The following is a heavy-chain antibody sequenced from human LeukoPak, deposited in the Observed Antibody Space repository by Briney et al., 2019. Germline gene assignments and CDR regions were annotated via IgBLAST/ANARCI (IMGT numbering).Heavy chain of an antibody. V-gene: IGHV3-48*01. CDR2: INSNRPTI. D-gene: IGHD6-13*01. Sequence: GRSLRPSCAASGFTFSDSATNSVSHHPGDWMGWLSLINSNRPTISYADSVEGPFTISRHKATNSLYLQMDTLRAEDTGIYYCRSDTWYSNSWLHAFDIWGRGTMVTVSS. CDR3: RSDTWYSNSWLHAFDI. J-gene: IGHJ3*02. CDR1: GFTFSDSA.